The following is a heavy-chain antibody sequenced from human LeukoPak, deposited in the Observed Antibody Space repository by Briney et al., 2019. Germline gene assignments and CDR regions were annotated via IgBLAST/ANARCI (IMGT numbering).Heavy chain of an antibody. D-gene: IGHD6-13*01. Sequence: PSETLSLTCTVSGGSISSSSYYWSWIRQPPGKGLEWIGYIYYSGSTNYNPSLKSRVTISVDTSKNQFSLKLSSVTAADTAVYYCARSRPAGIAAAGFDYWGQGTLVTVSS. CDR2: IYYSGST. CDR1: GGSISSSSYY. V-gene: IGHV4-61*01. CDR3: ARSRPAGIAAAGFDY. J-gene: IGHJ4*02.